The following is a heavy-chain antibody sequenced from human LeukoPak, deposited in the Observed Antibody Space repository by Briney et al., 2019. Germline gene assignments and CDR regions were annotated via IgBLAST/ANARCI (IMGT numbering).Heavy chain of an antibody. CDR1: GFTFSSYA. D-gene: IGHD3-22*01. CDR3: AKGRGVYDSSGYYSFAY. CDR2: ISGSGGST. J-gene: IGHJ4*02. V-gene: IGHV3-23*01. Sequence: GGSLRLSCAASGFTFSSYAMSWVRQAPGKGLEWVSAISGSGGSTYYADSVKGRFTISRDNSKNTLYLQMNSLRAEDTAVYYCAKGRGVYDSSGYYSFAYWGQGTLVTVSS.